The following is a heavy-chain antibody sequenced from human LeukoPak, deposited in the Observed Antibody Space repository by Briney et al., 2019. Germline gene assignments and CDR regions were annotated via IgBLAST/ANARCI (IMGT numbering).Heavy chain of an antibody. CDR1: GGSISSYY. V-gene: IGHV4-59*01. J-gene: IGHJ4*02. CDR2: IYYSGST. CDR3: ARVRDTAMVDY. Sequence: SETLSLTCTVSGGSISSYYWSWIRQPPGKGLEWIGYIYYSGSTNYNPSLKSRVTMSVDTSKNQFSLKLSSVTAADTAVYYCARVRDTAMVDYWGQGTLVTVSS. D-gene: IGHD5-18*01.